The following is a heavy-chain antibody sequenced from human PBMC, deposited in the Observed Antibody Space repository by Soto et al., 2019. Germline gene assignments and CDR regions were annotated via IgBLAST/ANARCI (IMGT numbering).Heavy chain of an antibody. Sequence: SLRLSCAASGFTFSSYSMNWVRQAPGKGLEWVSYISSSSSTIYYADSVKGRFTISRDNAKNSLYLQMNSLRAEDTAVYYCARAGGWFSFDYWGQGTLVTVSS. CDR1: GFTFSSYS. CDR3: ARAGGWFSFDY. V-gene: IGHV3-48*01. CDR2: ISSSSSTI. J-gene: IGHJ4*02. D-gene: IGHD6-19*01.